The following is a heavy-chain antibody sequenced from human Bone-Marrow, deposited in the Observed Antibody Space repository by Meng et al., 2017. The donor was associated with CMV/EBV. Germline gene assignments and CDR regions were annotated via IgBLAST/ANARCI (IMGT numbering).Heavy chain of an antibody. J-gene: IGHJ4*02. CDR2: ISYDGSNK. V-gene: IGHV3-30*14. CDR3: ARDLWGYNFGDY. D-gene: IGHD5-18*01. CDR1: GFTFSSYA. Sequence: GESLKISWAASGFTFSSYAMHWVRQAPGKGLEWVAVISYDGSNKYYADSVKGRFTISRDNSKNTLYLQMNSLRPEDTAVYYCARDLWGYNFGDYWGQGTLVTVSS.